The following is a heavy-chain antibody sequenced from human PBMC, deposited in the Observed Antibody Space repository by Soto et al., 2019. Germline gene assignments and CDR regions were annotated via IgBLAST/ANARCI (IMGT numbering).Heavy chain of an antibody. CDR1: GGSFSSGGYY. CDR3: AREVLSKYYFDY. V-gene: IGHV4-31*11. CDR2: IYYSGST. D-gene: IGHD2-15*01. Sequence: SETLSLTCAVYGGSFSSGGYYWSWIRQHPGKGLEWIGYIYYSGSTYYNPSLKSRVTISVDTSKNQFSLKLSSVTAADTAVYYCAREVLSKYYFDYWGQGTLVTVSS. J-gene: IGHJ4*02.